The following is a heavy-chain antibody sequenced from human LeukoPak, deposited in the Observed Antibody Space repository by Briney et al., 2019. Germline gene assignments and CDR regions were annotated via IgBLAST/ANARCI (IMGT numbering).Heavy chain of an antibody. V-gene: IGHV3-23*01. Sequence: GGSLRLSCAASGFIFSKYAMNWVRQAPGKGLEWVSAISGSGGSTYYADSVKGRFTISRDNSKNTLYLQMNSLRAEDTAVYYCANQEKRGPFDYWGQGTLVTVSS. J-gene: IGHJ4*02. D-gene: IGHD5-24*01. CDR2: ISGSGGST. CDR1: GFIFSKYA. CDR3: ANQEKRGPFDY.